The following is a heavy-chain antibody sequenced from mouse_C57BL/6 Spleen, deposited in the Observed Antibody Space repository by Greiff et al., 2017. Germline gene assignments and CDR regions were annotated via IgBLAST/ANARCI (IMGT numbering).Heavy chain of an antibody. CDR1: GYTFTSYW. Sequence: QVHVKQSGAELVKPGASVKMSCKASGYTFTSYWITWVKQRPGQGLEWIGDIYPGSGSTNYNEKFKSKATLTVDTSSSTAYMQLSSLTSEDSAVYYCARRGVYYDYDGFAYWGQGTLVTVSA. V-gene: IGHV1-55*01. CDR3: ARRGVYYDYDGFAY. J-gene: IGHJ3*01. CDR2: IYPGSGST. D-gene: IGHD2-4*01.